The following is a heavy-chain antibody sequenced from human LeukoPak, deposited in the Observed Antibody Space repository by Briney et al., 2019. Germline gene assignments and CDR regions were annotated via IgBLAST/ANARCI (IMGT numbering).Heavy chain of an antibody. D-gene: IGHD2-15*01. CDR1: GFTFSSYA. V-gene: IGHV3-23*01. CDR2: ISGSGGTT. CDR3: AKDAYCSGGSCYASWFDP. J-gene: IGHJ5*02. Sequence: GGSLRLSCAASGFTFSSYAMSWVRQAPGKGLEWVSAISGSGGTTNYADSVKGRFTISRDNSKNTLYLQMKRLRAEDTAVYYCAKDAYCSGGSCYASWFDPWGQGTLVTVSS.